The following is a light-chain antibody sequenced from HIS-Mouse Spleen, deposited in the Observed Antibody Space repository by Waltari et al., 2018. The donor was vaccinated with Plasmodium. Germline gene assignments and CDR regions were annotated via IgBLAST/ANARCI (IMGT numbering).Light chain of an antibody. Sequence: SYELTQPPSVSVSPGQTARITCSGAALPKQYAYWYQQKPGQAPVLVIYKDSERPSGIPERFAGSSSGTPVPVTISGVQAEDEADYYCQSADSSGTPNWVFGGGTKLTVL. CDR1: ALPKQY. V-gene: IGLV3-25*03. J-gene: IGLJ3*02. CDR2: KDS. CDR3: QSADSSGTPNWV.